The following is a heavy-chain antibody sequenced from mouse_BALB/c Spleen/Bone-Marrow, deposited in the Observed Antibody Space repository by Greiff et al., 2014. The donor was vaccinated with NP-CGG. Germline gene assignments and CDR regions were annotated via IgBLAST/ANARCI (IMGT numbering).Heavy chain of an antibody. V-gene: IGHV14-3*02. CDR2: IDPANGNT. Sequence: VQLQQSGAELVMPGASVKLSCTASGFNIKDTYMHWVKQRPEQGLEWIGRIDPANGNTKYDPKFQGKATITADTSSNTAYLQLSSLTSEDTAVYYCANYDYGWYFDVWGAGTTVTVSS. J-gene: IGHJ1*01. D-gene: IGHD2-4*01. CDR1: GFNIKDTY. CDR3: ANYDYGWYFDV.